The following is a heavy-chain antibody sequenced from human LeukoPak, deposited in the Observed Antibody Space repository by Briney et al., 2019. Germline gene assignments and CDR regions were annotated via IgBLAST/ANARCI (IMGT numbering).Heavy chain of an antibody. Sequence: GGTLRLSCAASGFTFSTYGMSWVRQAPGKGLAWVSGISGSGDSTYYADSVKGRFTISRDNSKNTLYLQMNSLRAEDTAVYYCAKESTWIQLWGTFDYWGQGTLVTVSS. D-gene: IGHD5-18*01. CDR2: ISGSGDST. V-gene: IGHV3-23*01. CDR3: AKESTWIQLWGTFDY. J-gene: IGHJ4*02. CDR1: GFTFSTYG.